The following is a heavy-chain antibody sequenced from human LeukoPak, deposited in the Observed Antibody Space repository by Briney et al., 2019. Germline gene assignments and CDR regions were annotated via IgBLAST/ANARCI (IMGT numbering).Heavy chain of an antibody. J-gene: IGHJ4*02. D-gene: IGHD6-13*01. CDR3: ARDVVEQQLDLDY. Sequence: GGSLRLSCAASEFTFSNYAMNWVRQAPGKGLEWVSGISGSGGSTYYADSVKGRFTISRDNSKNTLYLQMNSLRAEDTAVYYCARDVVEQQLDLDYWGQGTLVTVST. CDR1: EFTFSNYA. V-gene: IGHV3-23*01. CDR2: ISGSGGST.